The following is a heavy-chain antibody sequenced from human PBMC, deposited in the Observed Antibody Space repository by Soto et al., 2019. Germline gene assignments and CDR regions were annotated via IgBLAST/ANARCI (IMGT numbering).Heavy chain of an antibody. Sequence: QLQLQESGSGLVKPSQTLSLTCAVSGGSISSGGYSWSWIRQPPGKGLEWIGYIYHSGSTYYNPSLNSRVTISVDRSKNQFSLKLSSVTAADTAVYYCVRAGGLGAVAVDYWGQGTLVTVSS. CDR3: VRAGGLGAVAVDY. D-gene: IGHD6-19*01. CDR2: IYHSGST. CDR1: GGSISSGGYS. J-gene: IGHJ4*02. V-gene: IGHV4-30-2*01.